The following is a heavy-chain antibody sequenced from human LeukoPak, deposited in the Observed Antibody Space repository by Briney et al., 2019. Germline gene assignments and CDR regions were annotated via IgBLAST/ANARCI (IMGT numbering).Heavy chain of an antibody. CDR3: ARVNAPVATFDY. CDR2: ISHSGST. CDR1: GYSISSTYY. J-gene: IGHJ4*02. D-gene: IGHD1-1*01. V-gene: IGHV4-38-2*02. Sequence: SETLSLTCTVSGYSISSTYYGAWIRQPPGKGLEWIATISHSGSTYYTPSLESRLTISLDTSRNHFSLRLSSVTAADTAVYYCARVNAPVATFDYWGLGTLVAVS.